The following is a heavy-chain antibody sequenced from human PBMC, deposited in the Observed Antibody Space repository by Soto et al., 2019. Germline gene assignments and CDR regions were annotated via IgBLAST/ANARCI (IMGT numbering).Heavy chain of an antibody. CDR2: INAGNGDS. J-gene: IGHJ4*02. Sequence: VKVSCKASEYTFSSYTLDWVRQAPGQRLEWMGWINAGNGDSKYSQKFQGRVSISRDTSASTASMELSSLTSEDTAVYYCARELQGLYYFDYWGQGTLVTVSS. V-gene: IGHV1-3*01. CDR3: ARELQGLYYFDY. D-gene: IGHD4-4*01. CDR1: EYTFSSYT.